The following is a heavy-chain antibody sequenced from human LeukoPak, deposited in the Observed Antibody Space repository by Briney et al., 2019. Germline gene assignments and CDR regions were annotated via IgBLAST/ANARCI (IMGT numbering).Heavy chain of an antibody. Sequence: GGSPRLSCAASGFTFGNYAMTWVRQAPGKGLEWVSTISGNGGSTEYLDSVKGRSTISRDNSKNTLYLQMNSLRAEDTAVYYCAKAPLPIAVAGTDYWGQGTLVTVSS. J-gene: IGHJ4*02. CDR1: GFTFGNYA. CDR2: ISGNGGST. V-gene: IGHV3-23*01. CDR3: AKAPLPIAVAGTDY. D-gene: IGHD6-19*01.